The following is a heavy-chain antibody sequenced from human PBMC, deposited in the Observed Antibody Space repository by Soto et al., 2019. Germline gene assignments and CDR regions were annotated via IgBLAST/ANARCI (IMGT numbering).Heavy chain of an antibody. J-gene: IGHJ4*02. CDR3: ARGRCSATGCSAKYYFDY. CDR2: ISYDGSNK. Sequence: PGGSLRLSCAASGFPFSSYGMHWVRQAPGKGLEWVAVISYDGSNKYYADSVKGRFSISRDNSKKTVDLQMSSLRGEDTAAYYCARGRCSATGCSAKYYFDYWGQGTLVTVSS. CDR1: GFPFSSYG. V-gene: IGHV3-30*03. D-gene: IGHD2-2*01.